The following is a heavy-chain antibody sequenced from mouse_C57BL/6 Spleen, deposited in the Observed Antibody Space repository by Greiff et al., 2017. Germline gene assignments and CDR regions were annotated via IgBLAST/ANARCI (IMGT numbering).Heavy chain of an antibody. CDR1: GYTFTSYW. CDR2: IDPSDGYT. V-gene: IGHV1-50*01. J-gene: IGHJ3*01. Sequence: QVQLQQPGAELVKPGASVKLSCKASGYTFTSYWMQWVKQRPGQGLEWIGEIDPSDGYTNYNQKFKGKATLTVATSSSTAYMQLSSLTSEDSAVYYCARGYYRNYAGFAYWGQGTLVTVSA. D-gene: IGHD2-1*01. CDR3: ARGYYRNYAGFAY.